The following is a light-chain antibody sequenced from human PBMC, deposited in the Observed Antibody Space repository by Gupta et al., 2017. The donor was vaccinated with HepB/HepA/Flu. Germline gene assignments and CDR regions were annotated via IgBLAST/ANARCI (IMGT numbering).Light chain of an antibody. CDR1: NIGSKS. Sequence: SSVLTQPPSVSGAPGKTARITCGGDNIGSKSVHWYQQKPGQAPVLVVFDDSDRPSGIPERFSGSTSGNTATLTISRVEAGDEADYYCQVWDRSSDHVVFGGGTKLTVL. CDR2: DDS. V-gene: IGLV3-21*03. J-gene: IGLJ2*01. CDR3: QVWDRSSDHVV.